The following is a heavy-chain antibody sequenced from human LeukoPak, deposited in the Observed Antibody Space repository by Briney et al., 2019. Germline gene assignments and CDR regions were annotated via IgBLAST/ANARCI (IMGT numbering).Heavy chain of an antibody. D-gene: IGHD3-10*01. CDR2: INPNSGGT. CDR3: AREASMVRGVITNRAYYYYYYMDV. J-gene: IGHJ6*03. CDR1: GYTFTGYY. V-gene: IGHV1-2*02. Sequence: ASVKVSCKASGYTFTGYYMHWVRQAPGQGLEWMGWINPNSGGTNYAQKFQGRVTMTRDTSISTVYMELSRLRSDDTAVYYCAREASMVRGVITNRAYYYYYYMDVWGKGTTVTISS.